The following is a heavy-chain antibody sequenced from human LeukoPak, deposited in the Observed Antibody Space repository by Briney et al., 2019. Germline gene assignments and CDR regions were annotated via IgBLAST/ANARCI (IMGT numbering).Heavy chain of an antibody. Sequence: GGSLRLSCAASGFRLSTYNMNWVRQAPGKGLEWVSSITTSSTYIYYADFVKGRFTISRDNAKNSLYLQMNSLRAEDTAVYYCATGDYGAFDIWGQGTMVTVSS. V-gene: IGHV3-21*01. CDR2: ITTSSTYI. CDR3: ATGDYGAFDI. D-gene: IGHD4-17*01. CDR1: GFRLSTYN. J-gene: IGHJ3*02.